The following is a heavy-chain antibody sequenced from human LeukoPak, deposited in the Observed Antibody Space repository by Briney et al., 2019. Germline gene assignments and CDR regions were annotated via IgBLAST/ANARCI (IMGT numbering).Heavy chain of an antibody. V-gene: IGHV4-38-2*02. D-gene: IGHD2-15*01. CDR3: ARAFLVGYSPEEYFFDY. Sequence: PSETLSLTCTVSGYSTSSGYYWGWIRQPPGKGLECIGEIYHLGTTNYNPSLKSRVTISVDRSNNQFSLKLNSVTAADTAVYYCARAFLVGYSPEEYFFDYWGQGTLVTVSS. CDR1: GYSTSSGYY. J-gene: IGHJ4*02. CDR2: IYHLGTT.